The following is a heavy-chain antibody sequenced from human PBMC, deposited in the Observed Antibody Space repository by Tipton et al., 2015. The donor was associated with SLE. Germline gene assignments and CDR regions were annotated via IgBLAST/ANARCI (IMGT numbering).Heavy chain of an antibody. Sequence: TLSLTCAVYGGSFSGHYWSWIRQPPGKGLEWIGEINHSGSTNYNPSLKSRVTISVDTSKNQFSLKLSSVTAADTAVYYCARDSSERYDFWSGYTGGWYFDLWGRGTLVTVSS. V-gene: IGHV4-34*01. D-gene: IGHD3-3*01. J-gene: IGHJ2*01. CDR3: ARDSSERYDFWSGYTGGWYFDL. CDR1: GGSFSGHY. CDR2: INHSGST.